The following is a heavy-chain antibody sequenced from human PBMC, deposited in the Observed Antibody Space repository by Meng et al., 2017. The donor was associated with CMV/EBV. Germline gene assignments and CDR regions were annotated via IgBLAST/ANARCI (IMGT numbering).Heavy chain of an antibody. CDR3: ASSLTYPDY. V-gene: IGHV4-34*01. CDR1: GGSFSGYY. CDR2: INHSGST. Sequence: GQVQQCGSGLLQPSETLSPTCAVYGGSFSGYYWSWIRQPPGKGLEWIGEINHSGSTNYNPSLKSRVTISVDTSKNQFSLKLSSVTAADTAVYYCASSLTYPDYWGQGTLVTVSS. J-gene: IGHJ4*02. D-gene: IGHD2-15*01.